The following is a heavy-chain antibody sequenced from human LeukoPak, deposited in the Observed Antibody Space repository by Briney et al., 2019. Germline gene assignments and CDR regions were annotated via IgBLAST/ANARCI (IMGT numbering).Heavy chain of an antibody. CDR1: GFRLTNHD. Sequence: GGSLRLSCAASGFRLTNHDMNWVRPAPGRGLDWLSYISTSNDTINYAESVRGRFTISRDNAENSLYLQMNSLSAEDTAVYYCARCAYGSTKCWGSLDYWGQGSLDTVSS. D-gene: IGHD5/OR15-5a*01. V-gene: IGHV3-48*01. CDR3: ARCAYGSTKCWGSLDY. CDR2: ISTSNDTI. J-gene: IGHJ1*01.